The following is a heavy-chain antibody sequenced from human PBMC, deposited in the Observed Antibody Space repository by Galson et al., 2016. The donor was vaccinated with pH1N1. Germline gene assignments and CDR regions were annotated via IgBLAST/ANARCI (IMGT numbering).Heavy chain of an antibody. Sequence: SVKVSCKASGGTLSSYAISWVRQAPGQGLEWMGNILPILGIPDYAQKFRDRVKITADKSTNTAYLELSSLRSEDTAVYYCARDREDYWSGYLFDYWGQGTLVTVAS. CDR3: ARDREDYWSGYLFDY. V-gene: IGHV1-69*04. J-gene: IGHJ4*02. D-gene: IGHD3-3*01. CDR2: ILPILGIP. CDR1: GGTLSSYA.